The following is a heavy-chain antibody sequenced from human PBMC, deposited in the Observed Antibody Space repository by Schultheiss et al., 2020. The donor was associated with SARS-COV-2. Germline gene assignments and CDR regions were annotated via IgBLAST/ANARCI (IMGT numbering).Heavy chain of an antibody. CDR1: GFTFGSYW. V-gene: IGHV3-33*08. J-gene: IGHJ6*03. CDR3: TTEPPYDLDYMDV. D-gene: IGHD3-3*01. CDR2: IWYDGSNK. Sequence: GESLKISCAASGFTFGSYWMHWVRQAPGKGLEWVAVIWYDGSNKYYADSVKGRFTISRDNSKNTLYLQMNSLRAEDTAVYYCTTEPPYDLDYMDVWGKGTTVTVSS.